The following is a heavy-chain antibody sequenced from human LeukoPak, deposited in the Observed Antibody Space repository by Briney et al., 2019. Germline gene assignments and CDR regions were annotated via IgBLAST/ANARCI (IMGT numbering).Heavy chain of an antibody. CDR3: ARDGGSGSPKVYFDY. Sequence: GGSLRLSCAASGFVFSSYGMHWVRQAPGKGLEWVAVIWSDGSYKDYADSVKGRSTISRENSKNTLYLQMNSLRAEDTAVYYCARDGGSGSPKVYFDYWGQGTLVTVSS. CDR1: GFVFSSYG. V-gene: IGHV3-33*01. J-gene: IGHJ4*02. D-gene: IGHD3-10*01. CDR2: IWSDGSYK.